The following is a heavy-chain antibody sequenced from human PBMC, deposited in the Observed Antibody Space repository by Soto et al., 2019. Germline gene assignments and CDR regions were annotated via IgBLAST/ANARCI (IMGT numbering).Heavy chain of an antibody. Sequence: QVQVQESGPGLVKPSETLSLTCTVSGGSISSYYWTWIRQPPGKGLEWIGYIYYSGSTNYNPSLKSRVTTSVDTSKNHLSLKLSSVTAADTAVYYCARVLGYCSGGTCYSGRFDPWGQGTLVTVTS. CDR3: ARVLGYCSGGTCYSGRFDP. J-gene: IGHJ5*02. CDR1: GGSISSYY. V-gene: IGHV4-59*01. CDR2: IYYSGST. D-gene: IGHD2-15*01.